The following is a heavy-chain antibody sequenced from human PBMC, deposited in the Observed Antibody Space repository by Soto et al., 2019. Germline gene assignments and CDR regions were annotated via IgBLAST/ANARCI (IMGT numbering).Heavy chain of an antibody. Sequence: QVQLQESDPGLVRPLGTLSLTCAVSGYSIDSRSCWTWVRQSPGKGLEWIGEVYHSGSGNYNPSLKDRVTMPVDKPKNHFSLNLTAMTPSDTALYYCTRGDAPTVTTINFFDPWGQGLLVTVSS. CDR2: VYHSGSG. D-gene: IGHD4-17*01. J-gene: IGHJ5*02. V-gene: IGHV4-4*02. CDR1: GYSIDSRSC. CDR3: TRGDAPTVTTINFFDP.